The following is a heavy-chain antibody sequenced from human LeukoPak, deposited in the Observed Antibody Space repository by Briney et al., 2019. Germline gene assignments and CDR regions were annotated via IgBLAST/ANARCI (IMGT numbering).Heavy chain of an antibody. V-gene: IGHV4-30-2*01. Sequence: TSQTLSLTCTVSGGSISSGGYYWSWLRQPPGKGLEWIGYIYHSGSTYYNPSLKSRVTISVDRSKNQFSLKLSSVTAADTAVYYCARDKESGGFDYWGQGTLVTVSS. CDR2: IYHSGST. CDR3: ARDKESGGFDY. J-gene: IGHJ4*02. D-gene: IGHD5-24*01. CDR1: GGSISSGGYY.